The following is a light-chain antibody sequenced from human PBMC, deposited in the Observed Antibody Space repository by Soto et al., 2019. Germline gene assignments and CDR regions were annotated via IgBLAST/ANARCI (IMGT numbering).Light chain of an antibody. Sequence: EIVLTQSPGTLSLSPGERATLSCRASQSVSNNYLAWYQQHPGPAPRLLIYAASNRATGIPDSFSGGASGTDSTPTISRLEPDDFAVYYCQQYGSPGTFGQGTKVDIK. CDR1: QSVSNNY. CDR2: AAS. CDR3: QQYGSPGT. V-gene: IGKV3-20*01. J-gene: IGKJ1*01.